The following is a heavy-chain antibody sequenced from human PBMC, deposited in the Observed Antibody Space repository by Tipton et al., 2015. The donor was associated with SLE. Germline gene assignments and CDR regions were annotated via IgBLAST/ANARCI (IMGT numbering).Heavy chain of an antibody. CDR1: GFTFNNYA. V-gene: IGHV3-23*01. Sequence: GSLRLSCAASGFTFNNYAMTWVRQAPGKGLEWVSVIYSGGSTYYADSVKGRFTISRDNAKNSLYLQMNTLRAEDTAVYYCARGGLDSSWFWVYWGQGTLVTVSS. CDR2: IYSGGST. J-gene: IGHJ4*02. CDR3: ARGGLDSSWFWVY. D-gene: IGHD6-13*01.